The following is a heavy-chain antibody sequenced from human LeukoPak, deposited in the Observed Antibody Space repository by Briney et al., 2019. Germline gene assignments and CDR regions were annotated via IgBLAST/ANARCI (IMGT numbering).Heavy chain of an antibody. CDR3: ARAYYYEGYYMDV. V-gene: IGHV4-59*01. Sequence: SETLSLTCTVSGGSISSYYGRWIRQPPGKGLEWIGYIYYRGSTNYNPSLKSPVTISVDTSKNQFSLKVRSVTAADTAVYYCARAYYYEGYYMDVWGKGTTVTVSS. D-gene: IGHD3-22*01. CDR1: GGSISSYY. CDR2: IYYRGST. J-gene: IGHJ6*03.